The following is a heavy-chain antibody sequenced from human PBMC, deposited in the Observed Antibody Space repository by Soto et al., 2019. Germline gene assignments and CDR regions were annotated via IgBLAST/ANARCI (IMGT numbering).Heavy chain of an antibody. V-gene: IGHV3-9*01. CDR2: INWNSGDI. CDR1: GFTFDDFA. J-gene: IGHJ6*02. D-gene: IGHD6-6*01. CDR3: AKNLASDFSNSLWSMDV. Sequence: QLVESGGGLVQPGRSLRLSCAASGFTFDDFAMHWVRQAPGKGLEWISGINWNSGDIDYADSVRGRFTISRDNAKNALYLQMTSVRAEDAAFYYCAKNLASDFSNSLWSMDVWGQGTTVTVSS.